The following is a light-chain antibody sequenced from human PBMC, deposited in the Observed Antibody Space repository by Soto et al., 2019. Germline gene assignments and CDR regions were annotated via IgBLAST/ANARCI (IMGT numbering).Light chain of an antibody. CDR3: QQYYDWPIT. CDR2: GAS. J-gene: IGKJ5*01. Sequence: IVMTQSPVTVSVSPGERATLPCRASQSVSSNLAWYQHKPGQAPRLLTYGASTRATGIPARFSGSGSGTEFTLTISSLQPEDFAVYYCQQYYDWPITFGQGTRLEIK. CDR1: QSVSSN. V-gene: IGKV3-15*01.